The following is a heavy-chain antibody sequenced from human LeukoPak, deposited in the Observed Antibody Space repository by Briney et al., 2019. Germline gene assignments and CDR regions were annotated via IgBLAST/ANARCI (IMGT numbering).Heavy chain of an antibody. V-gene: IGHV3-23*01. D-gene: IGHD5-18*01. CDR1: GFTYGSFA. CDR2: IFGSGGSP. Sequence: GGSLRLSCEASGFTYGSFAMYWVRQAPGKGLDWIAGIFGSGGSPHYADSVKGRFTISRDNSKNTVYLQINSLRAEDTAVYYCGKTTAGYSSGQKPAWPVDYWGQGTLVTVSS. J-gene: IGHJ4*02. CDR3: GKTTAGYSSGQKPAWPVDY.